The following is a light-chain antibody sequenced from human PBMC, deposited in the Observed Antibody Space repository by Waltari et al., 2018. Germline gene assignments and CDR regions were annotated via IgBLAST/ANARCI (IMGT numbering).Light chain of an antibody. V-gene: IGLV2-8*01. CDR3: SSYAGSNNV. CDR1: SSDVGAYNF. Sequence: QSALTQPPSASVSPGQSVTISCTGTSSDVGAYNFVSWYQQHPGKAPKLMIYDVSKRPSGVPDRFSGSKSGNTASLTVSGLQAGDEADYYCSSYAGSNNVFGTGTKVTVL. J-gene: IGLJ1*01. CDR2: DVS.